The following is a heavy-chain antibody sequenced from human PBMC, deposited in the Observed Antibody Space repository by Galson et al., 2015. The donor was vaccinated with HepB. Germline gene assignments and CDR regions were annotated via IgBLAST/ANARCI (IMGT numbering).Heavy chain of an antibody. CDR3: TRVPTAKWSYGMDV. V-gene: IGHV3-66*01. CDR2: IYSGGST. D-gene: IGHD2-2*01. J-gene: IGHJ6*02. Sequence: SLRLSCAASGFTVSSNYMSWVRQAPGKGLEWVSVIYSGGSTYYVGSMKGRFIISRDNSKNTLYLQMNSLRAEDTAVYYCTRVPTAKWSYGMDVWGQGTTVTVSS. CDR1: GFTVSSNY.